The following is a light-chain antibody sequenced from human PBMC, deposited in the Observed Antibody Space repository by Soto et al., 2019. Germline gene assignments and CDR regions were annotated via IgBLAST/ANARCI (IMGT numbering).Light chain of an antibody. Sequence: DIQMTQSPSSLSASVGDRVTIACRASQSIITYLNWYRQKPGRAPKLLIYAASTLQSWVPSRLSGSGYGSDFTLTISSLQPEDFATYYCQQSYSTPRTFGQGTKLEVK. J-gene: IGKJ2*01. CDR3: QQSYSTPRT. V-gene: IGKV1-39*01. CDR2: AAS. CDR1: QSIITY.